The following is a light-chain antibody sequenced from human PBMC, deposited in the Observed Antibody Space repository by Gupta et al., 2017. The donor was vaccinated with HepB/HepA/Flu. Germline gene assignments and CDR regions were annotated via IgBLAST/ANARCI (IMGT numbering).Light chain of an antibody. CDR2: DA. Sequence: EIVLTQSPATLSFSPGERATLSCRASPSVSSYLAWYQQKPGQAPRRLSYDASRFSGSGSGTDFTLTISSRVPEDFAVYYCQQRCNWPPLTFGGGTKVEIK. CDR3: QQRCNWPPLT. CDR1: PSVSSY. V-gene: IGKV3-11*01. J-gene: IGKJ4*01.